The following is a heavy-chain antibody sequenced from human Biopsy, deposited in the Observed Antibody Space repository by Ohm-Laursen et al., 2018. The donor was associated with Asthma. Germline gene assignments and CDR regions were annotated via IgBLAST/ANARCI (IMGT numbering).Heavy chain of an antibody. CDR1: RGSLRVYV. CDR3: ASGPEWYGLDV. V-gene: IGHV4-34*01. J-gene: IGHJ6*02. CDR2: SNQGGSP. Sequence: GTLSLTCGVYRGSLRVYVWSWIRQPPGKGPEWIGESNQGGSPTFNPSLKSRVTISRDTSKNQLSLKLRSVTAADTAVCYCASGPEWYGLDVWGQGTTVTVSS. D-gene: IGHD3-3*01.